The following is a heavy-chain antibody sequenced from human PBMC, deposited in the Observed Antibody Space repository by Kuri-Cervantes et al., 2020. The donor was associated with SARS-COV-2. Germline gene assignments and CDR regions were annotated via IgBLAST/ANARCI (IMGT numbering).Heavy chain of an antibody. D-gene: IGHD6-19*01. J-gene: IGHJ6*02. V-gene: IGHV4-34*01. CDR2: INHSGST. Sequence: SQTLSLTCAVYGGSFSGYYWSWIRQPPGKGLEWIGEINHSGSTNYNPSLKSRVTISVDTSKNQFSLKLSSVTAADTAVYYCARGVGAAVAGTLITIYYYYGMDVWGQGTTVTGSS. CDR3: ARGVGAAVAGTLITIYYYYGMDV. CDR1: GGSFSGYY.